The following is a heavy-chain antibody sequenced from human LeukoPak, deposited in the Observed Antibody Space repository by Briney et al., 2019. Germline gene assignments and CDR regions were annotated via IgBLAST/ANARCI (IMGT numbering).Heavy chain of an antibody. J-gene: IGHJ4*02. V-gene: IGHV3-33*01. CDR2: IWYDGSNK. D-gene: IGHD2-15*01. CDR3: ARGGIVVVVAAIYNY. Sequence: SGGSLRLSCAASGFTFSSYGMHWVRQAPGKGLEWVAVIWYDGSNKYYADSVKGRFTISRDNSKNTLYLQMNSLRAEDTAVYYCARGGIVVVVAAIYNYWGQGTLVTVSS. CDR1: GFTFSSYG.